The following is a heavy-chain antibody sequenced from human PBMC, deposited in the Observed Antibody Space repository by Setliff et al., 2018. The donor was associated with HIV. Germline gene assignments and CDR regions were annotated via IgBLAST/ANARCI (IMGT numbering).Heavy chain of an antibody. V-gene: IGHV3-7*01. CDR2: IKEDGSEK. CDR3: ARLVLNYRLNTAMVP. CDR1: GFTFRRYW. D-gene: IGHD5-18*01. Sequence: PGGSLRLSCAASGFTFRRYWMNWVRQAPGKGLEWVANIKEDGSEKYYVDSVKGRFTISSDKAKNSLYLQMNSLRAEDTAVYYCARLVLNYRLNTAMVPWGQGTLVTVSS. J-gene: IGHJ5*02.